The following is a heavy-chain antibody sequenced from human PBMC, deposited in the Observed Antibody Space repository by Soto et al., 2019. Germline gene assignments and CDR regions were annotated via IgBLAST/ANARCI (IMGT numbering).Heavy chain of an antibody. V-gene: IGHV3-30*18. CDR1: GFRFSNYG. CDR3: AKSFGIWSGYSDY. CDR2: ISFDGSDQ. D-gene: IGHD3-3*01. J-gene: IGHJ4*02. Sequence: PGGSLRLSCAASGFRFSNYGMYWVRQAPGKGLEWVAVISFDGSDQYYAGSVKGRFTISRDKSTSTLYLQMNSLRAEDTAVYYCAKSFGIWSGYSDYWGQGTLVTVSS.